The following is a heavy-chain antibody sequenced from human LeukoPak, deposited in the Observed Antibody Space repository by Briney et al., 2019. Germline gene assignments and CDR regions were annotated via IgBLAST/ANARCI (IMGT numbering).Heavy chain of an antibody. D-gene: IGHD3-22*01. V-gene: IGHV1-8*01. Sequence: GASVKVSCKVSGYTLTELSMHWVRQAPGKGLEWMGWMNPNSGNTGYAQKFQGRVTMTRNTSISTAYMELSSLRSEDTAVYYCARGYDSRYWGQGTLVTVSS. CDR1: GYTLTELS. J-gene: IGHJ4*02. CDR3: ARGYDSRY. CDR2: MNPNSGNT.